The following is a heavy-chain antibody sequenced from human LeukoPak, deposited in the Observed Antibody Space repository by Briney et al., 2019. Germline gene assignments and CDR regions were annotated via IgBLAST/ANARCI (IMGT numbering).Heavy chain of an antibody. Sequence: SETLSVTCTVPGDSVSSSYYFWGWIRHPPGKGLEWIGEVRHSGSTYHNPSLKSRVTISVDTSKNRVSLKLTSVTAADTAVYYCARRRGSGWSPFVSWGQGRLVTVSS. CDR1: GDSVSSSYYF. CDR3: ARRRGSGWSPFVS. D-gene: IGHD6-19*01. CDR2: VRHSGST. J-gene: IGHJ4*02. V-gene: IGHV4-39*01.